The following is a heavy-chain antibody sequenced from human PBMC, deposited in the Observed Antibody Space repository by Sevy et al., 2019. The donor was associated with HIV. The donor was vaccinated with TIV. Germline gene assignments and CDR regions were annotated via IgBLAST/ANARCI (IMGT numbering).Heavy chain of an antibody. D-gene: IGHD4-17*01. Sequence: GGSLRLSCEASGFTFSSYPMNWVRQSPGRGLEWLSYISSTTDTVYYADSVKGRFTISRDNAKNSLFLQMDSLRADDSAVYYCVRTAVTTHFDYWGQGALVTVSS. CDR3: VRTAVTTHFDY. CDR2: ISSTTDTV. V-gene: IGHV3-48*01. J-gene: IGHJ4*02. CDR1: GFTFSSYP.